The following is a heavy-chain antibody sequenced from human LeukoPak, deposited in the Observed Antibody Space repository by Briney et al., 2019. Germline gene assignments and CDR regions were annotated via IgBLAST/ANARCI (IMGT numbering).Heavy chain of an antibody. CDR3: ARHYAKSGNAD. V-gene: IGHV4-39*07. CDR2: IYYSGST. Sequence: KASETLSLTCTVSGGSISSSSYYWGWIRQPPGKGPEWIGSIYYSGSTYYNPSLKSRVTISVDTSKNQFSLKLSSVTAADTAVYYCARHYAKSGNADWGQGTLVTVSS. D-gene: IGHD1-1*01. J-gene: IGHJ4*02. CDR1: GGSISSSSYY.